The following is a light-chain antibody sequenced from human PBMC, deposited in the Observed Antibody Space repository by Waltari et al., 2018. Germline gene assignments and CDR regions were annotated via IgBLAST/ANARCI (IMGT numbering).Light chain of an antibody. J-gene: IGLJ2*01. CDR3: HSRDGSGVGGS. CDR1: SLRSYY. V-gene: IGLV3-19*01. CDR2: DKN. Sequence: SSELTQDPAVSVAMGQTVRITCQGDSLRSYYASWYQQRPGQAPILVMYDKNNRPSGVPYRFSGASSDDAAYLTNTGAQAEDEGSYYCHSRDGSGVGGSFGGGTKLTVL.